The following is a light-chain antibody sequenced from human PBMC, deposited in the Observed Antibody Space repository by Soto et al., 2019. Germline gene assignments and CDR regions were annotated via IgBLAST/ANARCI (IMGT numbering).Light chain of an antibody. V-gene: IGKV1-12*01. CDR3: QKADTFPIN. Sequence: SQITHSPSAMSGSGGERVSVTGRASQGISNYLAWYQQKPGKAPKFLIYAASSLQSGVPSRFSGSGFGTDFTLTISSLQPEDSAIYYCQKADTFPINCGQGKRRAIK. J-gene: IGKJ5*01. CDR1: QGISNY. CDR2: AAS.